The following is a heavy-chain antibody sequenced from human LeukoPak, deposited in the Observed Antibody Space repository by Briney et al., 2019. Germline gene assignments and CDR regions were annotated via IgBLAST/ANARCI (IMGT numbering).Heavy chain of an antibody. V-gene: IGHV4-39*01. J-gene: IGHJ6*03. CDR3: ARHVVAVAGTNPYYYYYYMDV. CDR1: GGSISSSSYD. D-gene: IGHD6-19*01. Sequence: SETLSLTCTVSGGSISSSSYDWGWIRQPPGKGLEWIGSIYYSGSTYYNPSLKSRVTISVDTSKNQFSLKLSSVTAADTAVYYCARHVVAVAGTNPYYYYYYMDVWGKGTTVTVSS. CDR2: IYYSGST.